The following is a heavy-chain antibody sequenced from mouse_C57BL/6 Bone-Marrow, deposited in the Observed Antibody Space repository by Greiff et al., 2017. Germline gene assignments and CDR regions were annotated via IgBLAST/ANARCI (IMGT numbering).Heavy chain of an antibody. CDR2: ISSGGDYI. CDR1: GFTFSSYA. Sequence: EVKLMESGEGLVKPGGSLKLSCAASGFTFSSYAMSWVRQTPEKRLEWVAYISSGGDYIYYADTVKGRFTIFRDNARNTLYLQMSSLKSGGTPMYFCTRGGGGPDYWGQGTTLTVSS. J-gene: IGHJ2*01. CDR3: TRGGGGPDY. V-gene: IGHV5-9-1*02.